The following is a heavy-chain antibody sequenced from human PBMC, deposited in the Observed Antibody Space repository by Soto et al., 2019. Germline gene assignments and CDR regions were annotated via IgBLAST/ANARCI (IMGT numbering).Heavy chain of an antibody. CDR2: INPNSGGT. J-gene: IGHJ6*02. Sequence: ASVKVSCKASGYTFTGYYMHWVRQAPGQGLEWMGWINPNSGGTNYAQKFQGWVTMTRDTSISTAYMELSRLRSDDTAVYYCAKLNGRGGYDYYYYYYGMDVWGQGTTVTVSS. CDR1: GYTFTGYY. CDR3: AKLNGRGGYDYYYYYYGMDV. V-gene: IGHV1-2*04. D-gene: IGHD5-12*01.